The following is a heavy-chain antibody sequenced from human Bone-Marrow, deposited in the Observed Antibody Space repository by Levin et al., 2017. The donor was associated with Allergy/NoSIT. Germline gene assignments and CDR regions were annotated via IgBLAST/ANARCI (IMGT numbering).Heavy chain of an antibody. J-gene: IGHJ4*02. CDR1: GYTFTGYY. D-gene: IGHD5-12*01. Sequence: GESLKISCKASGYTFTGYYMHWVRQAPGQGLEWMGWINPNSGGTNYAQKFQGRVTMTRDTSISTAYMELSRLRSDDTAVYYCARGGVGNIVAPRFDYWGQGTLVTVSS. CDR2: INPNSGGT. CDR3: ARGGVGNIVAPRFDY. V-gene: IGHV1-2*02.